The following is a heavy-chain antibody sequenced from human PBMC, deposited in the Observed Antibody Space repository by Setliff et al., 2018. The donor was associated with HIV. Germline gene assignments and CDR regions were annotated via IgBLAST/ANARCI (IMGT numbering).Heavy chain of an antibody. V-gene: IGHV3-48*01. J-gene: IGHJ4*02. CDR1: GVTFFSTYS. CDR2: IISGSSTV. Sequence: GGSLRLSCAGSGVTFFSTYSMNWVRQAPGKGLECVAYIISGSSTVYYADSVKGRFTVSRDNAKNSVYLEMNSLRAEDTAVYYCARDEATGGVDYWGQGTLVTVSS. CDR3: ARDEATGGVDY. D-gene: IGHD3-16*01.